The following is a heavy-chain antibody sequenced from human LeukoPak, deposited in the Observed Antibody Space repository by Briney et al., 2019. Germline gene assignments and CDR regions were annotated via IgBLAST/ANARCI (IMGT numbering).Heavy chain of an antibody. D-gene: IGHD5/OR15-5a*01. J-gene: IGHJ6*03. CDR1: GYAFTNYG. V-gene: IGHV1-18*01. CDR2: ISGYRGNT. CDR3: ARSSLTILSGKFYYYYMDV. Sequence: GASVKVSCKASGYAFTNYGVNWVRQAPGQGLEWMGWISGYRGNTNYAQKLQGRVTLTTDTSTSTAYMELRSLRSDDTAVYYYARSSLTILSGKFYYYYMDVWGKGTTVTISS.